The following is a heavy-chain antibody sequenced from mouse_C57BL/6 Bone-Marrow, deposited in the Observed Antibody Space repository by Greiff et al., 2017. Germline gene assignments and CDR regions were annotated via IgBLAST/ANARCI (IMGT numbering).Heavy chain of an antibody. Sequence: QVQLQQSGPELVKPGASVKLSCKASGYTFTSYDINWVKQRPGQGLEWIGWIYPRDGSTKYNEKFKGKATLTVDTYASTAYMELHSLTSEESAVYFCASLEFDGSSGDWYFDVWGTGTTVTVSS. CDR2: IYPRDGST. CDR3: ASLEFDGSSGDWYFDV. V-gene: IGHV1-85*01. J-gene: IGHJ1*03. D-gene: IGHD1-1*01. CDR1: GYTFTSYD.